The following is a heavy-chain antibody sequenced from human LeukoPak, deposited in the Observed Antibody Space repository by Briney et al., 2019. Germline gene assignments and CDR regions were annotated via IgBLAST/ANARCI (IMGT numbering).Heavy chain of an antibody. CDR3: ARYPDSGSYRFDY. Sequence: SETLSLTCAVYGGSFSGYYWSWIRQPPGKGLEWIGEINHSGSTNYNPSLKSRVTISVDTSKNQFSLKLSSVTAADTAVYYCARYPDSGSYRFDYWGRGTLVTVSS. D-gene: IGHD1-26*01. CDR1: GGSFSGYY. J-gene: IGHJ4*02. V-gene: IGHV4-34*01. CDR2: INHSGST.